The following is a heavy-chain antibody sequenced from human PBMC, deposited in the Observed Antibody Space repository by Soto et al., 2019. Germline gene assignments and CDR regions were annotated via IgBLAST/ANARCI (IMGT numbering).Heavy chain of an antibody. CDR2: IYYSGST. V-gene: IGHV4-39*01. CDR3: ARAAAGTGGDYFDY. D-gene: IGHD6-13*01. CDR1: GGSISSSSYY. Sequence: SQTLSLTCTVSGGSISSSSYYWGWIRQPPGKGLEWIGSIYYSGSTYYNPSLKSRVTISVDTSKNQFSLKLSSVTAADTAVYYCARAAAGTGGDYFDYWGQGTLVTVSS. J-gene: IGHJ4*02.